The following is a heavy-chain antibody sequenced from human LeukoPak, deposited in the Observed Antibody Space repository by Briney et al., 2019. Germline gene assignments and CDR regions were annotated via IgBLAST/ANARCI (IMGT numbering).Heavy chain of an antibody. V-gene: IGHV3-7*01. D-gene: IGHD6-13*01. CDR3: AREWGIAAAGPTKAIDY. CDR2: IRQDGSEK. CDR1: GFTFSSYW. Sequence: GGSLRLSCAASGFTFSSYWMSWVRQAPGKGLEWVANIRQDGSEKYYVDSVKGRFTISRDNAKKSLYLQMNSLRAEDTAVYFCAREWGIAAAGPTKAIDYWGQGTLVTVSS. J-gene: IGHJ4*02.